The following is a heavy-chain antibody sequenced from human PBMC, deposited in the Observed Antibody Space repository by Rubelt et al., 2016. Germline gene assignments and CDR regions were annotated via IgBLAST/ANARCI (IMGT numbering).Heavy chain of an antibody. Sequence: QVQLQQWGAGLLKPSETLSLTCAVYGGSFSGYYWSWIRQPPGKGLEWIGEINHSGSTNYNPSLKSRVTLSVDTSKNQFSLKLSSVTAADTAVYYCARGLGGLFDPWGQGTLVTVSS. CDR2: INHSGST. J-gene: IGHJ5*02. V-gene: IGHV4-34*01. CDR3: ARGLGGLFDP. CDR1: GGSFSGYY. D-gene: IGHD3-10*01.